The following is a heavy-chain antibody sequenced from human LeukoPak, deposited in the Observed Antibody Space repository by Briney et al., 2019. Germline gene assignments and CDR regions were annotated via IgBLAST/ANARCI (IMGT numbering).Heavy chain of an antibody. CDR3: ARDRNYYGSGTVGGY. Sequence: ASVKVSCKASGYTFTSYGFSWVRQAPGQGLEWMGWISAYNGNTNYAQKLQGRVTMTTDTSTSTAYMELRSLRSDDTAVYYCARDRNYYGSGTVGGYWGQGTLVTVSS. V-gene: IGHV1-18*01. CDR1: GYTFTSYG. CDR2: ISAYNGNT. J-gene: IGHJ4*02. D-gene: IGHD3-10*01.